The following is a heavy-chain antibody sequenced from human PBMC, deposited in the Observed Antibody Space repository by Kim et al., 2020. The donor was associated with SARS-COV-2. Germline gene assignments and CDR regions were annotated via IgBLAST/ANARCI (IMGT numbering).Heavy chain of an antibody. CDR1: GFTFSNAW. V-gene: IGHV3-15*01. D-gene: IGHD5-18*01. J-gene: IGHJ4*02. CDR2: IKSKTDGGTT. CDR3: TTDPSAARYSYGFGY. Sequence: GGSLRLSYAASGFTFSNAWMSWVRQAPGKGLEWVGRIKSKTDGGTTDYAAPVKGRFTISRDDSKNTLYLQMNSLKTEDTAVYYCTTDPSAARYSYGFGYWGQGTLVTVSS.